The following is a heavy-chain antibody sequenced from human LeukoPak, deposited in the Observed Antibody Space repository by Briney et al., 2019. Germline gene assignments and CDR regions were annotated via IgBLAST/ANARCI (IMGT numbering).Heavy chain of an antibody. D-gene: IGHD3-10*01. CDR1: GFTFSSYS. CDR2: ISSSSSYI. V-gene: IGHV3-21*01. Sequence: PGGSLRLSCAASGFTFSSYSMNWVRQAPGKGLEWVSSISSSSSYIYYADSVKGRFTISRDNAKNSLYLQMNSLRAEDTAVYYCARDGLYGSGSYLFGYWGQGTLVTVSS. CDR3: ARDGLYGSGSYLFGY. J-gene: IGHJ4*02.